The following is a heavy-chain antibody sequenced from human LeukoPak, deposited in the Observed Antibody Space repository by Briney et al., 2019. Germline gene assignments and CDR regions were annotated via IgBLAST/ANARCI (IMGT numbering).Heavy chain of an antibody. CDR1: GGSISSSSYY. CDR2: IYYSGST. D-gene: IGHD3-10*01. Sequence: KTSETLSLTCTVSGGSISSSSYYWGWIRQPPGKGLEWIGSIYYSGSTDYNPSLKSRVTISVDTSKNQFSLKLSSVTAADTAVYYCARESPYYGSGSHGLHYYYYYMDVWGKGTTVTISS. CDR3: ARESPYYGSGSHGLHYYYYYMDV. J-gene: IGHJ6*03. V-gene: IGHV4-39*07.